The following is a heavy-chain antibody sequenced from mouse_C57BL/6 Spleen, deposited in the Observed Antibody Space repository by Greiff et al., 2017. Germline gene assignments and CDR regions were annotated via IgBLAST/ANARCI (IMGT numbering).Heavy chain of an antibody. Sequence: VQLQQPGAELVRPGSSVKLSCKASGYTFTSYWMHWVKQTPIQGLEWIGNIDPSDSETHYTQKFKDKVTFTVDKSSSTPYMQLTSLTSEDSAVYYSARKRDYYGSSGDYFDYWGQGTTLTVSS. D-gene: IGHD1-1*01. CDR2: IDPSDSET. J-gene: IGHJ2*01. CDR1: GYTFTSYW. V-gene: IGHV1-52*01. CDR3: ARKRDYYGSSGDYFDY.